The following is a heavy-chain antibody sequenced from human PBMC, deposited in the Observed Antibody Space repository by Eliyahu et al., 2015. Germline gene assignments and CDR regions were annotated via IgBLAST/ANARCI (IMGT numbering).Heavy chain of an antibody. Sequence: QVQLIQSGAEVKKPGASVKVSCKASGYTFSTYGVTWVRQAPGQGLEWVGWVSTDQRXTDYGQKFQGRLTXTTDTSTSTVFMELRSLRSDDTAVYYCARHHDPPPVGIPTIRYGMDVWGQGTTVTVSS. V-gene: IGHV1-18*01. CDR1: GYTFSTYG. CDR3: ARHHDPPPVGIPTIRYGMDV. J-gene: IGHJ6*02. D-gene: IGHD5-12*01. CDR2: VSTDQRXT.